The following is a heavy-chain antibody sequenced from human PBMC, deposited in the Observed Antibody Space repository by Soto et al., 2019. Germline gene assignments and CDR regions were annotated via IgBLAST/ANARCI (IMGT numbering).Heavy chain of an antibody. J-gene: IGHJ6*02. CDR3: AREAV. CDR2: IKQDGSEQ. CDR1: GFTFSGYW. Sequence: EVQLVESGGGLVQPGGSLRLSCAASGFTFSGYWMSWVRQAPGKGLEWVANIKQDGSEQFYVDSVKGRFTISRDNAKSSLYLQANSLRAEDTAVYYCAREAVWGQGTTVTVSS. V-gene: IGHV3-7*05.